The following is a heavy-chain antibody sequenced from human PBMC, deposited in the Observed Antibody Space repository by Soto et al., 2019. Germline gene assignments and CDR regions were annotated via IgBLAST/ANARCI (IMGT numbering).Heavy chain of an antibody. CDR2: IYWDDDK. CDR1: GFSLTSTRMA. Sequence: GSGPTLVNPTQTLTLTCTFSGFSLTSTRMAVGWICQPPGKALEWLALIYWDDDKRYSPFLKSRLTITKDTSKNQVVLTMSNMDPVDTARYYCAHIVVAGLGYYFDYWGQGTLVTVSS. D-gene: IGHD6-19*01. CDR3: AHIVVAGLGYYFDY. J-gene: IGHJ4*02. V-gene: IGHV2-5*02.